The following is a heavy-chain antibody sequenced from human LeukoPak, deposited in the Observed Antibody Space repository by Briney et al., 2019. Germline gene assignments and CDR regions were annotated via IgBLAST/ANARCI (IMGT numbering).Heavy chain of an antibody. CDR2: INPNSGDT. D-gene: IGHD5-12*01. J-gene: IGHJ4*02. CDR1: GYTFTGFY. V-gene: IGHV1-2*02. CDR3: ARGRVASNFDY. Sequence: ASVKVSFKASGYTFTGFYIHWVRQAPGQGLEWMGWINPNSGDTNYAQKFQGRVTLTRGTSISTAYMELSRLISDDTAVYYCARGRVASNFDYWGQGTLVTVSS.